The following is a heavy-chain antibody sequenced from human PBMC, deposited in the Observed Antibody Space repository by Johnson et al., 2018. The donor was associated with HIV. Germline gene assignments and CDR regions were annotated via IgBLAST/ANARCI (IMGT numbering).Heavy chain of an antibody. D-gene: IGHD1-14*01. J-gene: IGHJ3*02. Sequence: MQLVESGGGLVQPGGSLRLSCAASGFTFSTYGMHWVRQAPGRGLEYVSAISSNGGSTYYANSVKGRFTISRDNSKNTLYLQMNSLRPEDTAVYYCAKGEPVAFDIWGQGTMVTVSS. CDR2: ISSNGGST. CDR3: AKGEPVAFDI. V-gene: IGHV3-64*01. CDR1: GFTFSTYG.